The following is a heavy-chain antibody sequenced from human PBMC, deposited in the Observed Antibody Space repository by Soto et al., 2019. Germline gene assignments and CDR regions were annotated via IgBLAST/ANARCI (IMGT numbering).Heavy chain of an antibody. CDR1: GGTFSSYA. Sequence: QVQLVQSGAEVKKPGSSVKVSCKASGGTFSSYAISWVRQAPGQGLEWMGGIIPIFGTANYAQKFQGRVTITADKSTGTAYMELSSLRSEDTAVYYCARAYQSITIFRVVKFDWFDPWGQGTLVTVSS. CDR2: IIPIFGTA. V-gene: IGHV1-69*06. D-gene: IGHD3-3*01. J-gene: IGHJ5*02. CDR3: ARAYQSITIFRVVKFDWFDP.